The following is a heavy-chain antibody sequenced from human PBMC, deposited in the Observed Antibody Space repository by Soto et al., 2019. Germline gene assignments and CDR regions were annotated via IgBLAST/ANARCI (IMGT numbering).Heavy chain of an antibody. Sequence: ASVKVSCKASGYTFTTYAMHWVRQAPGQTLEWMGWINAGSGNPKYSQKFQGRVTITRDTSASTAYMELSSLSSEDTAVYYCARVLLGSGTYYNTFDYWGQGTLVTVSS. J-gene: IGHJ4*02. CDR2: INAGSGNP. V-gene: IGHV1-3*01. D-gene: IGHD3-10*01. CDR3: ARVLLGSGTYYNTFDY. CDR1: GYTFTTYA.